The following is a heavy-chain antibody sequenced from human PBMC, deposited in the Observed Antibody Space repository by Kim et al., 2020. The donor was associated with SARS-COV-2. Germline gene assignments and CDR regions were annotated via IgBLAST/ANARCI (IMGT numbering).Heavy chain of an antibody. CDR1: GGTFSSYA. CDR2: IIPIFGTA. D-gene: IGHD6-19*01. V-gene: IGHV1-69*13. J-gene: IGHJ4*02. Sequence: SVKVSCKASGGTFSSYAISWVRQAPGQGLEWMGGIIPIFGTANYAQKFQGRVTITADESTSTAYMELSSLRSEDTAVYYCARARINGRYSSGWYDYFDYWGQGTLVTVSS. CDR3: ARARINGRYSSGWYDYFDY.